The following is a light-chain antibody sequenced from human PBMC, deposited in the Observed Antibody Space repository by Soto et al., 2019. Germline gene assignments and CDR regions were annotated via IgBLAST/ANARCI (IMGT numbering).Light chain of an antibody. V-gene: IGLV2-23*02. J-gene: IGLJ1*01. CDR1: GSAVGNNNL. Sequence: QSVLTQPAAVSGAPGQSITISCSGTGSAVGNNNLVSWYQQHPGKAPKVMIYDVSKRPSGVSNRFSGSKSGNTASLTISGLQAEDEADYYCCSYGGTTTLYVFGTGTKVTVL. CDR3: CSYGGTTTLYV. CDR2: DVS.